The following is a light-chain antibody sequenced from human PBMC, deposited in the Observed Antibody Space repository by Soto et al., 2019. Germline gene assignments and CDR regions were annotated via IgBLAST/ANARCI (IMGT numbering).Light chain of an antibody. Sequence: EIVLTQSPDTLSLSPGERATLSCRASQSVSSRYFAWYQQKRGQAPRLLIYGASSRATGIPDRFSGSGSGTDFTLTISRLEPEDIAVYYWQQYGSSPGTFGHGTKVEIK. CDR2: GAS. V-gene: IGKV3-20*01. CDR1: QSVSSRY. J-gene: IGKJ1*01. CDR3: QQYGSSPGT.